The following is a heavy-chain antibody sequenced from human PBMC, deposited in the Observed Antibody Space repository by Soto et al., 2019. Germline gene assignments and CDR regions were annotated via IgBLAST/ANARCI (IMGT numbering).Heavy chain of an antibody. Sequence: SETLSLTCTVSGGSISSSSYYWGWIRQPPGKGLEWIGSIYYSGSTYYNPSLKSRVTISVDTSKNQFSLKLSSVTAADTAVYYCARGGPVRWFDPWGQGTLVTVSS. CDR3: ARGGPVRWFDP. CDR2: IYYSGST. CDR1: GGSISSSSYY. J-gene: IGHJ5*02. V-gene: IGHV4-39*01.